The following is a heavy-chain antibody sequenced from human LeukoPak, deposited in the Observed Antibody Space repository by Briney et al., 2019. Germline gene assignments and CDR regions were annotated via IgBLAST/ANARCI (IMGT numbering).Heavy chain of an antibody. CDR3: ARGSGIAAANDY. J-gene: IGHJ4*02. CDR2: ISSSSSYI. CDR1: GFTFSSYS. V-gene: IGHV3-21*01. Sequence: GGSLRLSCAASGFTFSSYSMNWVRQAPGKGLEWVSSISSSSSYIYYADSVKGRFTISGDNAKNSLYLQMNSLRAEDTAVYYCARGSGIAAANDYWGQGTLVTVSS. D-gene: IGHD6-13*01.